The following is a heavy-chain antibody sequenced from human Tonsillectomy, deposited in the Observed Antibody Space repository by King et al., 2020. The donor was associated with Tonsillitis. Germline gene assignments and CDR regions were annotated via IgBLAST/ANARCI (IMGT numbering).Heavy chain of an antibody. CDR1: GGSISSGGYS. V-gene: IGHV4-30-2*01. CDR3: ARGGEILDY. Sequence: QLQESGSGLVKPSQTLSLTCAVSGGSISSGGYSWSWIRQPPGKGLEWIGYIYHSGSNYYNPSLKSRVTISVDRSKNQFSLKLSSVTAADTAVYYCARGGEILDYWGQGTLVTVSS. J-gene: IGHJ4*02. CDR2: IYHSGSN.